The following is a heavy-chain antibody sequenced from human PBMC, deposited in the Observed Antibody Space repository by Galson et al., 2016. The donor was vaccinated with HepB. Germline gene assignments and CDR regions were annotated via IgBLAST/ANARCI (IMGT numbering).Heavy chain of an antibody. Sequence: SLRLSCAASGFGLSGYHMSWLRQAPGKGLQWISYISGSGLVIYYADSVRDRFTISRDNAKDTVSLQMSSLRAEDAGIYYCARSKIGEWFGLWGRGTRVTVSS. CDR3: ARSKIGEWFGL. CDR2: ISGSGLVI. V-gene: IGHV3-11*01. J-gene: IGHJ5*01. CDR1: GFGLSGYH. D-gene: IGHD3-16*01.